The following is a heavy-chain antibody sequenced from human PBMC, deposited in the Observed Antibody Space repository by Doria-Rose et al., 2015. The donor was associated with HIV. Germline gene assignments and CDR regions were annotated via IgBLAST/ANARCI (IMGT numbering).Heavy chain of an antibody. D-gene: IGHD6-13*01. V-gene: IGHV2-26*01. Sequence: ESGPVLVKPTETLTLTCTVSGVSLSSPGMGVSWIRQPPGKALEWLANIFSDDERDYITSLKSRLTSARSTSRSQVVLAMTDMDPVDRATYYCARIKSSRWYHKYDFEFWGQGTLVIVSA. J-gene: IGHJ4*02. CDR3: ARIKSSRWYHKYDFEF. CDR1: GVSLSSPGMG. CDR2: IFSDDER.